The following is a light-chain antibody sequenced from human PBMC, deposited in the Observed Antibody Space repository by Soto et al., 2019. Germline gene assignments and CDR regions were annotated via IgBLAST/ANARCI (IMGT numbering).Light chain of an antibody. CDR2: DAS. Sequence: DIQMTQSPSSLSATVGDRVTITCRASQTIGKYLNWYQQQPGKVPKLLIYDASYLQSGVPSRFSGSESATDFTLNISDLRPEDFATYYCQQRFSIPFTFGPGTKVDIK. CDR1: QTIGKY. J-gene: IGKJ3*01. V-gene: IGKV1-39*01. CDR3: QQRFSIPFT.